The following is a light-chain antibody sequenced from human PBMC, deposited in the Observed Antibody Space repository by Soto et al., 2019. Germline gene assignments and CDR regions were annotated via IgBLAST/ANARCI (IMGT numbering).Light chain of an antibody. CDR3: QQYNNWSRTT. CDR2: GAS. CDR1: RSSNNG. Sequence: VMTQSPSILSASAGERVTITCRASRSSNNGLAWYQQKPGMVPRLLIFGASIMKSGVPARFSGSGSGTEFNLTISSLQSEDFAVYYCQQYNNWSRTTFGGGTKVEIQ. J-gene: IGKJ4*01. V-gene: IGKV3D-15*01.